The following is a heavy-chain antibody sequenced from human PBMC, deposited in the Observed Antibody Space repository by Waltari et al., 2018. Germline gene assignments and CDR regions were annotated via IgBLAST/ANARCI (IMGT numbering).Heavy chain of an antibody. Sequence: EVQLVESGGGLVQPGGSLRLSCAASGFTFSSYWMHWVRQAPGKGLVWVSRINTDGSSTSYADSWKGRFTISRDNAKNTLYLQMNSLRAEDTAVYYCARVRRATYGDYGDAFDIWGQGTMVTVSS. J-gene: IGHJ3*02. CDR3: ARVRRATYGDYGDAFDI. D-gene: IGHD4-17*01. CDR2: INTDGSST. V-gene: IGHV3-74*01. CDR1: GFTFSSYW.